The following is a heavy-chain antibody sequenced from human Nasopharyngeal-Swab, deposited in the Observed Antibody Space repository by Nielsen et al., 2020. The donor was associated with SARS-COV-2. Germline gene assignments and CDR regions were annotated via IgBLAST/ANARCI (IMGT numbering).Heavy chain of an antibody. J-gene: IGHJ6*02. CDR1: GFTFSSYW. V-gene: IGHV3-7*01. D-gene: IGHD2-2*01. CDR3: ARDLGSTSSNRYYYYGMDV. Sequence: GESLKISCAASGFTFSSYWMSWVRQAPGKGLEWVANIKQDGSEKYYVDSVKGRFTISRDNAKNSLYLQMNSLRAEDTAVYYCARDLGSTSSNRYYYYGMDVWGQGTTVTVSS. CDR2: IKQDGSEK.